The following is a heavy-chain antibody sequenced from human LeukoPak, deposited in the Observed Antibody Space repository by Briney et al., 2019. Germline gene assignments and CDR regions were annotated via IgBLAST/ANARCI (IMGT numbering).Heavy chain of an antibody. D-gene: IGHD2-2*01. CDR2: IRYDGSNK. CDR1: GFTLSSYG. J-gene: IGHJ4*02. CDR3: AKDFQLHFDY. Sequence: GGSLRLSCAASGFTLSSYGMHWVRQAPGKGLEWVAFIRYDGSNKYYADSVKGRFTISRDNSKNTLYLQMNSLRAEDTAVYYCAKDFQLHFDYWGQGTLVTVSS. V-gene: IGHV3-30*02.